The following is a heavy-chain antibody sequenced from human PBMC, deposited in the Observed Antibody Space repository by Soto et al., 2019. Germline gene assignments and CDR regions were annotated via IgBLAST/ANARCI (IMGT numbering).Heavy chain of an antibody. CDR3: ARAGPFPYDYFDS. CDR1: GGSINSYY. J-gene: IGHJ4*02. CDR2: IYYSGST. D-gene: IGHD2-2*01. Sequence: QVQLQESGPGLVKPSETLSLTCTVSGGSINSYYWSWIRQPPGKGLEWIGYIYYSGSTNYNPSLKSRVTISEDTSKNQLSMKLTSVTAADTAVYYCARAGPFPYDYFDSWGQGTLVTVSS. V-gene: IGHV4-59*01.